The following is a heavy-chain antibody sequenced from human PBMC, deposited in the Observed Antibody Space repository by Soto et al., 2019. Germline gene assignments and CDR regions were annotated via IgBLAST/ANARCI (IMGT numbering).Heavy chain of an antibody. Sequence: QVQVVQSGAEVKKPGASVRVSCKASGYAFAGHYVHWVRQAPGLGLEWMGWINALSGDTDYAQKFQGRVTLTRDTSTSKAYMELSRLRSDDTAMYYCATGGASGVFFDYWGQGALVTVSS. V-gene: IGHV1-2*02. D-gene: IGHD3-10*01. CDR1: GYAFAGHY. J-gene: IGHJ4*02. CDR2: INALSGDT. CDR3: ATGGASGVFFDY.